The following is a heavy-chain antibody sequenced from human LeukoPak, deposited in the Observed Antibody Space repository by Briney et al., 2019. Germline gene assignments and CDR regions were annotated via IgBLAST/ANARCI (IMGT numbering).Heavy chain of an antibody. V-gene: IGHV1-24*01. CDR2: FEPEEGEHGET. J-gene: IGHJ3*02. D-gene: IGHD1-1*01. Sequence: ASVKVSCKVSGYSLSDLSIHWVRHVPGKGLEWMGGFEPEEGEHGETIYAQRFEGRLTLTEDTATDTAYMELVSLTSADTAVYYCATDRLEIYALHIWGQGTVVTVSS. CDR1: GYSLSDLS. CDR3: ATDRLEIYALHI.